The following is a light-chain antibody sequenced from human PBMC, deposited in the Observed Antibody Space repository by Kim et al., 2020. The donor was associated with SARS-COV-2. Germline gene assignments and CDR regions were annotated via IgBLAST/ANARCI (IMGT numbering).Light chain of an antibody. Sequence: LSPGERGTRSCRASQSISTFLAWYQHKPGQAPRLLIYDTSTRATGIPDRFSGSGSGTDFTLTISSLVPEDFAVYFCQQGSNWPRSFGPGTKVDSK. J-gene: IGKJ3*01. CDR3: QQGSNWPRS. V-gene: IGKV3-11*01. CDR2: DTS. CDR1: QSISTF.